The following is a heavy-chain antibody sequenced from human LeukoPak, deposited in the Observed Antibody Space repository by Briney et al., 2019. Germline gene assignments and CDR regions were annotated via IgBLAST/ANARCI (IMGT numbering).Heavy chain of an antibody. D-gene: IGHD5-24*01. CDR3: AKDRPGDGYNSD. V-gene: IGHV3-23*01. CDR1: GFSFSSYA. CDR2: ITGSGDDT. J-gene: IGHJ4*02. Sequence: PGGSLRLSCAASGFSFSSYAMSWVRQTPEKGLEWVSAITGSGDDTFHADSVKGRFTISRDNSRNTLYLQMNSLRAEDTAVYYCAKDRPGDGYNSDWGQGTLVTVSS.